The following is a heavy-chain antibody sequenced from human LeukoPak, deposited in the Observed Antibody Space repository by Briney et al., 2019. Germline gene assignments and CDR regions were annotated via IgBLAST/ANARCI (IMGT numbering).Heavy chain of an antibody. CDR2: INAGNGNT. CDR1: GYTFTSYA. Sequence: GASVKVSCKASGYTFTSYAMHWVRQAPGQRLEWMGWINAGNGNTKYSQKFQGRVTITGDTSASTAYMELSSLRSEDTAVYYCAAGSSPTDYGDYKGYYFDYWGQGTLVTVSS. V-gene: IGHV1-3*01. D-gene: IGHD4-17*01. J-gene: IGHJ4*02. CDR3: AAGSSPTDYGDYKGYYFDY.